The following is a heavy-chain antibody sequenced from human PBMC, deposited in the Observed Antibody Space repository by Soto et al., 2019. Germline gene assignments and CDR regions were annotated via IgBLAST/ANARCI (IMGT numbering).Heavy chain of an antibody. J-gene: IGHJ1*01. CDR1: GGSLSAYY. CDR3: ALAPAAHILH. Sequence: SETLSLTCAVYGGSLSAYYCSWIRQPPGKGLEWIGEINPSGTTNYNPSLKSRVTISVDTSKNQFSLKLSSVTAADTAVYHCALAPAAHILHWGQGTLVTVSS. CDR2: INPSGTT. V-gene: IGHV4-34*01. D-gene: IGHD2-2*01.